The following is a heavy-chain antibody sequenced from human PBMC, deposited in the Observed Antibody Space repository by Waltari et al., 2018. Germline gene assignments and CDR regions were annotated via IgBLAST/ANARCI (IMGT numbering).Heavy chain of an antibody. CDR3: ARERHRLMEVGYLMALDP. Sequence: QAQLVQSGAAVKKPGASVKVPCRASGYTFIDFALSWVRPAPGQGLDWMGWISANNGHTNHAQKFQDRLIMTKDTSTTTVYMELNYLTSDDTAVYYCARERHRLMEVGYLMALDPWGQGTLVTVSS. J-gene: IGHJ5*02. V-gene: IGHV1-18*01. CDR1: GYTFIDFA. CDR2: ISANNGHT. D-gene: IGHD3-3*01.